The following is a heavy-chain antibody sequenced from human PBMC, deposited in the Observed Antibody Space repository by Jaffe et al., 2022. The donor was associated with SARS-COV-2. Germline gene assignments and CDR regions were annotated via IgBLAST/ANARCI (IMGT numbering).Heavy chain of an antibody. CDR1: GFTFNNYW. Sequence: EVQVVESGGRVVQSGGSLRLSCVGSGFTFNNYWMHWVRQSPGKGPAWVSRINVDETTTTYADSVKGRFTISRDNAKNTLYLQMNSLRADDTGMYYCARGGLSGSYYYYHMDVWGQGTTVTVSS. D-gene: IGHD1-26*01. CDR2: INVDETTT. V-gene: IGHV3-74*03. CDR3: ARGGLSGSYYYYHMDV. J-gene: IGHJ6*02.